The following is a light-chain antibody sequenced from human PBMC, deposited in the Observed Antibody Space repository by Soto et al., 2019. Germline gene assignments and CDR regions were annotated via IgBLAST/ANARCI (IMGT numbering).Light chain of an antibody. Sequence: EIVLTQSPATLSLSPGERATLSCRASQSVGSYLAWYQQKPGQAPRLLIYDASNRATGIPARFSGSGSGTDFTLTSSSLEPEDSAVYYCQQRSNWPPGITFGGGTKVEIK. CDR2: DAS. V-gene: IGKV3-11*01. J-gene: IGKJ4*01. CDR1: QSVGSY. CDR3: QQRSNWPPGIT.